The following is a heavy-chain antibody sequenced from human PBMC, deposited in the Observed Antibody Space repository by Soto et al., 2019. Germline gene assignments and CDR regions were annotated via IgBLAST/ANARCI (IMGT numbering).Heavy chain of an antibody. Sequence: EVQLVQSGAEVKKPGESLRSSCKGSGYSFTSYWISWVRQMPGKGLEWMGRIDPSDSYTNYSPSFQGHVHISADKSIRTASLPWSSLKASDTAMYYCASRPRGYCSSTSCRELGNYYGMDVWGQGTTVTVSS. D-gene: IGHD2-2*01. CDR3: ASRPRGYCSSTSCRELGNYYGMDV. CDR2: IDPSDSYT. J-gene: IGHJ6*02. V-gene: IGHV5-10-1*01. CDR1: GYSFTSYW.